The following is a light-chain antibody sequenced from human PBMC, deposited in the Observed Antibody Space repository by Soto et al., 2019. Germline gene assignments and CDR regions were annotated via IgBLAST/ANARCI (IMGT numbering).Light chain of an antibody. V-gene: IGLV2-14*01. CDR1: EVGAHRF. Sequence: QSVLTQPASVSGSPGQSITISCTGTEVGAHRFVSWYQQVPGTAPKLLIYEVIKRPSGISPRFSGSKAGNTASLTISVLQADDEADYFCSTYTSASTSFGGGTKVTVL. CDR2: EVI. CDR3: STYTSASTS. J-gene: IGLJ2*01.